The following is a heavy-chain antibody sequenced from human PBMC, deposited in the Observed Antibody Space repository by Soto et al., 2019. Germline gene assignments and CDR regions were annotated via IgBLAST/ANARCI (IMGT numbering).Heavy chain of an antibody. D-gene: IGHD1-26*01. CDR1: GGSFSGYY. CDR2: INHSGST. CDR3: ASPLTPYYGGYDY. V-gene: IGHV4-34*01. J-gene: IGHJ4*02. Sequence: QVQLQQWGAGLLKPSETLSLTCAVYGGSFSGYYWSWIRQPPGKGLEWIGEINHSGSTNYNPSLKSRVTISVDTSKNQFSLKLSSVTAADTAVYYCASPLTPYYGGYDYWGQGTLVTVSS.